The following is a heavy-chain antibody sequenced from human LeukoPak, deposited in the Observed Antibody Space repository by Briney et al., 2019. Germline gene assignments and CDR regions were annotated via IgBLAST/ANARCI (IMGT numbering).Heavy chain of an antibody. J-gene: IGHJ4*02. CDR3: ARDQVSSSSTIAY. D-gene: IGHD6-6*01. Sequence: SETLSLTCTVSGGSINSYYWSWIRQPPGKGLEWIGYIYDSGSTNYDPSLQSRLTISVDTSKNQFSLKLTSVTASDTAVYYCARDQVSSSSTIAYWGQGTLVTVSS. CDR2: IYDSGST. V-gene: IGHV4-59*01. CDR1: GGSINSYY.